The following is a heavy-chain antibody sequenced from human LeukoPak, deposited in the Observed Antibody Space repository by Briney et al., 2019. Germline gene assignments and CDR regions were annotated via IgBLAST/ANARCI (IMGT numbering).Heavy chain of an antibody. Sequence: GGSLRLSXAASGFTFSSYWMSWVRQAPGKGLEWVANIKQDGSEKYYVDSVKGRFTISRDNAKNSLYLQMNSLRAEDTAVYYCARDRFYGAIRGYFDYWGQGTLVTVSS. CDR2: IKQDGSEK. CDR1: GFTFSSYW. D-gene: IGHD2-21*01. J-gene: IGHJ4*02. CDR3: ARDRFYGAIRGYFDY. V-gene: IGHV3-7*01.